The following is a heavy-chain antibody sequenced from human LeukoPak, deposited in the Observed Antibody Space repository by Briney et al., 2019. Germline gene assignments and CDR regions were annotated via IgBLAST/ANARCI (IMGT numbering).Heavy chain of an antibody. J-gene: IGHJ4*02. CDR1: GGSISSYY. CDR2: IYYSGSI. CDR3: ARVMYYGFWRGFDY. Sequence: SETLSLTCTVSGGSISSYYWNWLRQPPGKGLEWIGYIYYSGSINYNPSLKSRVTISVDTSKNQFSLKLSSVTAADTAVYYCARVMYYGFWRGFDYWGQGTLVTVSS. D-gene: IGHD3-3*01. V-gene: IGHV4-59*01.